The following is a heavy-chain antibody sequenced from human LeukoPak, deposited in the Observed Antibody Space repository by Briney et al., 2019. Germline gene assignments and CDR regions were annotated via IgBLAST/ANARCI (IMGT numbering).Heavy chain of an antibody. J-gene: IGHJ6*03. CDR3: ARDDADSSSSGKGFDYYYYMDV. D-gene: IGHD6-6*01. CDR1: GYTFTSYG. Sequence: SVKVSCKASGYTFTSYGISWVRQAPGQGLEWMGGIIPIFGTANYAQKFQGRVTITADESTSTAYMELSSLRSEDTAVYYCARDDADSSSSGKGFDYYYYMDVWGKGTTVTVSS. CDR2: IIPIFGTA. V-gene: IGHV1-69*13.